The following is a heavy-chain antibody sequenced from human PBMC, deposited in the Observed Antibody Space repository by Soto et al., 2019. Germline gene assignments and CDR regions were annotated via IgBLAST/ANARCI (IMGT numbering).Heavy chain of an antibody. CDR1: GFSLSTSGVG. Sequence: QITLKESGPTLVKPTQTLTLTCTFSGFSLSTSGVGVGWIRQPPGKALEWLALIYWNDDKRYSPSLKSRLTITKDTSKNQVVLTMTNMDPVDTATYYCAHKGLGGFGELSAVFDYWGQGTLVTVSS. CDR2: IYWNDDK. J-gene: IGHJ4*02. V-gene: IGHV2-5*01. D-gene: IGHD3-10*01. CDR3: AHKGLGGFGELSAVFDY.